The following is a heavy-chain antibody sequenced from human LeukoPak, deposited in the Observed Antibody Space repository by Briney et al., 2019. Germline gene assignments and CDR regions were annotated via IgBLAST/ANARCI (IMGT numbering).Heavy chain of an antibody. Sequence: SETLSLTCVVSGGSISSGGYSWSWIRQPPGKGLEWIGYIYHTGSSDYSGSTHYNPSLQSRVTISVDTSKNQFSLKLSSVTAADTAVYYCARLVRTYYYDSSGYYWDYWGQGTLVTVSS. V-gene: IGHV4-30-2*01. CDR2: IYHTGSSDYSGST. J-gene: IGHJ4*02. CDR1: GGSISSGGYS. D-gene: IGHD3-22*01. CDR3: ARLVRTYYYDSSGYYWDY.